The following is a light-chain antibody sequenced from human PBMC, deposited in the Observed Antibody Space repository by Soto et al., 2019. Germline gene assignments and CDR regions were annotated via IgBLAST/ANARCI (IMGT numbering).Light chain of an antibody. CDR2: GAS. CDR3: QQYNNWPPTWT. J-gene: IGKJ1*01. CDR1: QSISSK. V-gene: IGKV3-15*01. Sequence: EIVMTQTPATLSLSPGERATLSCRASQSISSKLAWYQQKPGQAPRLLIYGASTRATGIPARFSGSGSGTEFTLTISSLQSEDFAVYYCQQYNNWPPTWTFGQGTKVDI.